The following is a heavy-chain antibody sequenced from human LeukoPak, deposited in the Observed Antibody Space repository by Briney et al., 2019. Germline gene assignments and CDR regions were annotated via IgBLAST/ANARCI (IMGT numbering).Heavy chain of an antibody. V-gene: IGHV1-69*05. CDR2: IIPVFGTA. D-gene: IGHD3-10*01. J-gene: IGHJ5*02. Sequence: GASVEVSCKASGGTFNSHVISWVRQAPGQGLEWMGGIIPVFGTANYAQKFQGRVTITTDESTTTAYMEMSSLRSEDTAVYYCARGDYYGSESYWHTKWFDPWGQGTLVTVSS. CDR3: ARGDYYGSESYWHTKWFDP. CDR1: GGTFNSHV.